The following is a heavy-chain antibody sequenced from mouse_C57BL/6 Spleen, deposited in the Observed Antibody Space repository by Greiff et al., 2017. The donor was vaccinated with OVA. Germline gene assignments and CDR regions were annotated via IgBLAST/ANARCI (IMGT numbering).Heavy chain of an antibody. CDR2: IDPSDSYT. V-gene: IGHV1-69*01. CDR1: GYTFTSYW. CDR3: AREGITTVVRYFDV. Sequence: QVQLQQPGAELVMPGASVKLSCKASGYTFTSYWMHWVKQRPGQGLEWIGEIDPSDSYTNYNQKFKGKSTLTVDKSSSTAYMQLSSLTSEDSAVYYWAREGITTVVRYFDVWGTGTTVTVSS. D-gene: IGHD1-1*01. J-gene: IGHJ1*03.